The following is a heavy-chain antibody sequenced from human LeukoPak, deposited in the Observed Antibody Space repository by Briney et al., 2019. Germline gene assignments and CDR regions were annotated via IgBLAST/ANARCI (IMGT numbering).Heavy chain of an antibody. D-gene: IGHD3-10*02. Sequence: GGSLRLSCAASEFSVGSNYMTWVRQAPGKGLEWVSLIYSGGSTYYADSVKGRFTISRDNSKNTLYLQMNSLRAEDAAVYYCAELGITMIGGVWGKGTTVTISS. CDR1: EFSVGSNY. CDR2: IYSGGST. J-gene: IGHJ6*04. CDR3: AELGITMIGGV. V-gene: IGHV3-66*01.